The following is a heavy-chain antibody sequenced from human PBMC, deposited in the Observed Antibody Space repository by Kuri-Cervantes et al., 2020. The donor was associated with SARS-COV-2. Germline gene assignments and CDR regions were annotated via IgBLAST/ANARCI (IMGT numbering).Heavy chain of an antibody. V-gene: IGHV4-59*01. Sequence: GSLRLSCTVSGGSISSYYWSWIRQPPGKGLEWIGYIYYSGSTNYNPSLKSRVTISVDTSKNQFSLKLSSVTAADTAVYYCARVDRAKSMVRGVRVFYYYYMDVWGKGTTVTVSS. CDR3: ARVDRAKSMVRGVRVFYYYYMDV. CDR1: GGSISSYY. J-gene: IGHJ6*03. D-gene: IGHD3-10*01. CDR2: IYYSGST.